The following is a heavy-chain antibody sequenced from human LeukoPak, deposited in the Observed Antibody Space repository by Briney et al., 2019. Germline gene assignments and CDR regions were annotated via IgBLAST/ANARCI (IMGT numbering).Heavy chain of an antibody. CDR1: GFTFSTLE. CDR3: ARELRGNNFGRGY. CDR2: ISSSGSTI. Sequence: GVSVRLSCAASGFTFSTLEMKWVRQAPGKGREGGSYISSSGSTIFYADSGEGRFTISRDNAKNSLYLQMNSLRAEDTAVYYCARELRGNNFGRGYWGQGTLVTVSS. V-gene: IGHV3-48*03. D-gene: IGHD1-1*01. J-gene: IGHJ4*02.